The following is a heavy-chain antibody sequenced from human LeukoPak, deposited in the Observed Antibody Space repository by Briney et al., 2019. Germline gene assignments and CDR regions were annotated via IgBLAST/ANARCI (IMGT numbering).Heavy chain of an antibody. J-gene: IGHJ4*02. D-gene: IGHD6-13*01. CDR3: TTLDRGGIADDY. Sequence: GGSLRLSCAASGFTFSSYGMHWVRQAPGKGLEWVAVISYDGSNKYYADSVKGRFTISRDNSKNTLYLQMNSLESEDTGIYYCTTLDRGGIADDYWGQGILVTVSS. CDR2: ISYDGSNK. V-gene: IGHV3-30*03. CDR1: GFTFSSYG.